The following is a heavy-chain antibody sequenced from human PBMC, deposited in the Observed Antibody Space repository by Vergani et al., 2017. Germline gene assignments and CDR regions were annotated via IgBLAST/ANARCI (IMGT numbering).Heavy chain of an antibody. D-gene: IGHD1-26*01. J-gene: IGHJ4*02. CDR3: ARCPLGEWEPSDY. CDR1: GYTFTSYA. Sequence: QVQLVQSGAEVKKPGASVKVSCKASGYTFTSYAMHWVRQAPGQRLEWMGWINAGNGNTKYSQKFQGRVTITRATSASTAYMALSSLRSEATAVYYCARCPLGEWEPSDYWGQGTLGTVAS. CDR2: INAGNGNT. V-gene: IGHV1-3*01.